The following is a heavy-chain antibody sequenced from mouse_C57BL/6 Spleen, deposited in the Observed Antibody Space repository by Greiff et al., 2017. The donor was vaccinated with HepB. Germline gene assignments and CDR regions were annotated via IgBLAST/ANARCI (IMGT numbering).Heavy chain of an antibody. V-gene: IGHV10-1*01. J-gene: IGHJ3*01. CDR2: IRSKSHNYAT. CDR1: GFSFNTYA. Sequence: EVMLVESGGGLVQPQGSLKLSCAASGFSFNTYAMNWVRQAPGKGLEWVARIRSKSHNYATYYADSVKDRFTISRDDSESMLYLQMNNLSTEDTAMYYCVSHGPRTWFAYWGQGTLVTVSA. CDR3: VSHGPRTWFAY.